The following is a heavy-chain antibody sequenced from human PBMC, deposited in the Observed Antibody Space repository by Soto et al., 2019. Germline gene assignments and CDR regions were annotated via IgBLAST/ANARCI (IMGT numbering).Heavy chain of an antibody. D-gene: IGHD3-10*01. CDR3: AIGGAIAGRWGY. Sequence: EVLLVDSGGGLVQPGGSLTLSCAASGITFSDYWMTWVRQAPGKGLEWVANIKQDGSEKSYVDSVKGRFTISRDNARNSLFLQMDSLRGEDTAVYYCAIGGAIAGRWGYWGQGTRVTVSS. CDR1: GITFSDYW. CDR2: IKQDGSEK. J-gene: IGHJ4*02. V-gene: IGHV3-7*02.